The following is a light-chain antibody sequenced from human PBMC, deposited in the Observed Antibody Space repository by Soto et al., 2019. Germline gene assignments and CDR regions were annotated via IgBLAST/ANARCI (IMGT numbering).Light chain of an antibody. V-gene: IGKV1-33*01. CDR1: QDISNS. Sequence: IQMTQSPSSLSASVGDRVTITCQASQDISNSLNWYQQKPGKAPNLLIYGESNLDTGVPSRFSGSGSGTEFTLSISSLQREDIATYYCQQYENLITFGQGTRLEIK. CDR3: QQYENLIT. J-gene: IGKJ5*01. CDR2: GES.